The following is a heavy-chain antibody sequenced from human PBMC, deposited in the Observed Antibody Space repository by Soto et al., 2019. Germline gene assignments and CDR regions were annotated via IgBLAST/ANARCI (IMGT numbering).Heavy chain of an antibody. J-gene: IGHJ4*02. CDR2: IYYSGST. CDR3: ARHTPPTTVTRIPYYYFDY. CDR1: GGSISSSSYY. Sequence: QLQLQESGPGLVKPSETLSLTCTVSGGSISSSSYYWGWIRQPPGKGLEWIGSIYYSGSTYYNPSLKSRVTISVDTSQNQFSLKLSSVAAADTAVYYCARHTPPTTVTRIPYYYFDYWGQGTLVTVSS. D-gene: IGHD4-17*01. V-gene: IGHV4-39*01.